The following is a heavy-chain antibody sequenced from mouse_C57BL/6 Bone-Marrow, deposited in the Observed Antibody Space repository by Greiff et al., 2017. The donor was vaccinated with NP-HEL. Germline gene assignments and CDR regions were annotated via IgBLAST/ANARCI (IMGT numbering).Heavy chain of an antibody. CDR2: IYPGDGDT. Sequence: VQLQQSGAELVKPGASVKISCKASGYAFSSYWMNWVKQRPGKGLEWIGQIYPGDGDTNYNGKFKGKATLTADKSSSTAYMQLSSLTSEDSAVYVCARGDDGYYGTDYFDYWGQGTTLTVSS. J-gene: IGHJ2*01. V-gene: IGHV1-80*01. CDR3: ARGDDGYYGTDYFDY. CDR1: GYAFSSYW. D-gene: IGHD2-3*01.